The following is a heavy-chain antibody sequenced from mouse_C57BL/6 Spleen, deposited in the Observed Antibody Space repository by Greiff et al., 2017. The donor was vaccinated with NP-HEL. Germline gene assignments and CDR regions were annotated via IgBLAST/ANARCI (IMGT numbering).Heavy chain of an antibody. V-gene: IGHV1-76*01. D-gene: IGHD1-1*01. J-gene: IGHJ4*01. Sequence: QVQLQQSGAKLVRPGASVKLSCKASGYTFTDYYINWVKQRPGQGLEWIARIYPGSGNTYYNEKFKGKATLTAEKSSSTAYMQLSSLTSEDSAVYFCARSSYHYAMDYWGQGTSVTVSS. CDR2: IYPGSGNT. CDR1: GYTFTDYY. CDR3: ARSSYHYAMDY.